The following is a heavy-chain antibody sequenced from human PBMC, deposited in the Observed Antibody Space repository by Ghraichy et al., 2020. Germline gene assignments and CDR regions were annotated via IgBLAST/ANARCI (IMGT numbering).Heavy chain of an antibody. Sequence: LSLTCAASGFTFSSLWMHWVRQAPGKGLAWVSYINSDGSDTTYADSVKGRFTISRDNAKNTLSLQMNSLRAEDTAVYYCARGGYGAVDIWGQGTLVTVSS. J-gene: IGHJ3*02. CDR2: INSDGSDT. CDR3: ARGGYGAVDI. CDR1: GFTFSSLW. D-gene: IGHD5-12*01. V-gene: IGHV3-74*01.